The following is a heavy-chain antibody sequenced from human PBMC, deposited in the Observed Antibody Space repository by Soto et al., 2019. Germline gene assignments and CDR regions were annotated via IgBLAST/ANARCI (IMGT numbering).Heavy chain of an antibody. D-gene: IGHD6-19*01. CDR2: IYPGDSDT. CDR3: ARRGAGRGHYYDGMDV. J-gene: IGHJ6*02. V-gene: IGHV5-51*01. CDR1: GYSFTNYL. Sequence: GESLKISCQGSGYSFTNYLIVWVRQMPGKGLEWMGIIYPGDSDTRYSPSFQGQVTISADKSINTAYLQWSSLKPSDTAMYYCARRGAGRGHYYDGMDVWGQGTTVTVSS.